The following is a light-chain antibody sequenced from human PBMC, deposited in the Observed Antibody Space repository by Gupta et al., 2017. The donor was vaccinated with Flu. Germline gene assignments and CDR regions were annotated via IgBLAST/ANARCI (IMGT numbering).Light chain of an antibody. CDR3: QQYNNWPPWT. J-gene: IGKJ1*01. V-gene: IGKV3-15*01. Sequence: EIVMTQSPATLSVSPGERATLSCRASQSVSSNLAWYQQKPGQAPRLLIYYASTRATGIPDRFSGSGSGTEFTLTISILQSEDFAVYYCQQYNNWPPWTFGQGTKVEIK. CDR1: QSVSSN. CDR2: YAS.